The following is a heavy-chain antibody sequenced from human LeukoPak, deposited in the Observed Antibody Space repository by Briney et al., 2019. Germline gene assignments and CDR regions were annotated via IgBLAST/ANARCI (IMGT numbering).Heavy chain of an antibody. CDR1: GYSFTSYW. D-gene: IGHD5-12*01. CDR2: IDPSDSYT. V-gene: IGHV5-10-1*01. J-gene: IGHJ6*04. CDR3: ARRRSGYDSSNYYYYYGMDV. Sequence: GESLRISCKGSGYSFTSYWISWVRQMPGKGLEWMGRIDPSDSYTNYSPSFQGHVTISADKSISTAYLQWSSLKASDTAMYYCARRRSGYDSSNYYYYYGMDVWGKGTTVTVSS.